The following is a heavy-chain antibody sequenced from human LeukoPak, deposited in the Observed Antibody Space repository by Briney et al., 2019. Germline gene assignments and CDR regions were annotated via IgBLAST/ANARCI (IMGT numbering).Heavy chain of an antibody. J-gene: IGHJ5*02. CDR3: AREAPWGCSGGSCYWFDP. V-gene: IGHV3-53*01. CDR2: IYSGGST. Sequence: GGSLRLSCAAPGFTVSSNYMSWVRQAPGKGLEWVSVIYSGGSTYYADSVKGRFTISRDNSNNTLYLQMNSLRAEDTAVYYCAREAPWGCSGGSCYWFDPWGQGTLVTVSS. CDR1: GFTVSSNY. D-gene: IGHD2-15*01.